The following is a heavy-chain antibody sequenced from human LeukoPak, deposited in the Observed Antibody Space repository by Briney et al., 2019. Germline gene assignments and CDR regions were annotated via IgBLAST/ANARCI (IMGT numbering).Heavy chain of an antibody. V-gene: IGHV1-2*02. J-gene: IGHJ6*02. D-gene: IGHD6-6*01. CDR1: GYTFTDYY. Sequence: ASVTVSCKASGYTFTDYYMHWVRQAPGQGLEWMGWINPNSGGTNYAQKFQGRVTMTRDTSINTAYMELSRLRSDDTAVYYCARGGFSRSSEFYYGMDVWGQGTTVIVSS. CDR2: INPNSGGT. CDR3: ARGGFSRSSEFYYGMDV.